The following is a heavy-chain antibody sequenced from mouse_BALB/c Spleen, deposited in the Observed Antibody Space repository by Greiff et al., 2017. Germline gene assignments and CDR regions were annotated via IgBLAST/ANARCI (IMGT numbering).Heavy chain of an antibody. Sequence: QVQLQQPGAELVRPGASVKLSCKASGYTFTSYWINWVKQRPGQGLEWIGNIYPSDSYTNYNQKFKDKATLTVDKSSSTAYMQLSSPTSEDSAVYYCTYYDWAYWGQGTLVTVSA. CDR3: TYYDWAY. D-gene: IGHD2-4*01. CDR2: IYPSDSYT. V-gene: IGHV1-69*02. J-gene: IGHJ3*01. CDR1: GYTFTSYW.